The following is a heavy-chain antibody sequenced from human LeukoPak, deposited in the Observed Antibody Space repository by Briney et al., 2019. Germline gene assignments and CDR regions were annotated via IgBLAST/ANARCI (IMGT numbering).Heavy chain of an antibody. J-gene: IGHJ6*03. CDR3: ARDRIAVAGPYYYYYYMDV. CDR2: INPNSGGT. D-gene: IGHD6-19*01. V-gene: IGHV1-2*02. Sequence: ASVKVSCKASGYTFTGYYLHWVRQAPGQGLEWMGWINPNSGGTIYAQNFQGRVTMTRDTSISTAYMELSRLRSDDTAVYYCARDRIAVAGPYYYYYYMDVWGKGTTVTISS. CDR1: GYTFTGYY.